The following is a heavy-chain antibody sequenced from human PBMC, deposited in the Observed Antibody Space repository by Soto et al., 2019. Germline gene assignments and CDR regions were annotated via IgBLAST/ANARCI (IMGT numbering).Heavy chain of an antibody. CDR1: GFTFSNSA. J-gene: IGHJ4*02. D-gene: IGHD2-2*01. V-gene: IGHV1-58*02. CDR3: VLCTTTSCYGKFDY. CDR2: IVVGSGNT. Sequence: SVKVSCKASGFTFSNSAIQWMRHARGERLEWIGWIVVGSGNTNYAQKIQERVTIIRDMSTSTSYMELSSLTSEDTAVYYCVLCTTTSCYGKFDYWGQGTLVTVSS.